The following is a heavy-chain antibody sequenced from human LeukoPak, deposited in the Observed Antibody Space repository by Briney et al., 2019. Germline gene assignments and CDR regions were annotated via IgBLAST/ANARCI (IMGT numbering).Heavy chain of an antibody. Sequence: SETLSLTCTVSGGSISSGDYYWGWIRQLPGKGLEWIGYIYYSGRTYYNPSLKSRLIISIDTSKNQFSLNLNSVTAADTAVYYCARGRYCTNGICHFDYWGQGTLVTVSS. CDR2: IYYSGRT. CDR3: ARGRYCTNGICHFDY. J-gene: IGHJ4*02. D-gene: IGHD2-8*01. CDR1: GGSISSGDYY. V-gene: IGHV4-31*03.